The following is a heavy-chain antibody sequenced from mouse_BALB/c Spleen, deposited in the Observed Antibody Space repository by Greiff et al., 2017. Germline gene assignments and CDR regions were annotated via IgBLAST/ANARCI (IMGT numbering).Heavy chain of an antibody. V-gene: IGHV1-15*01. D-gene: IGHD1-2*01. CDR3: TREGHTATSWFAY. CDR1: GYTFTDYE. CDR2: IDPETGGT. J-gene: IGHJ3*01. Sequence: QVQLQQSGAELVRPGASVTLSCKASGYTFTDYEMHWVKQTPVQGLEWIGAIDPETGGTAYNQKFKGKATLTADKSSSTAYMELLILTSEDSAVYYCTREGHTATSWFAYWGQGTLVTVSA.